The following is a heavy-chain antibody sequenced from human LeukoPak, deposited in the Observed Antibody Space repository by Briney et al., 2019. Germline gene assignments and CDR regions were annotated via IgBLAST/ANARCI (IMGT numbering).Heavy chain of an antibody. V-gene: IGHV4-59*08. D-gene: IGHD3-16*02. CDR1: GGSINSYY. Sequence: SETLSLTCTVSGGSINSYYWSWVRQPPGKGLEWIGYIYYSGSTNYNPSLKSRVTISVDTSKNQFSLKLSSVTAADTAVYYCARSRGYDYVWGSYRTWGQGTLVTVSS. J-gene: IGHJ4*02. CDR2: IYYSGST. CDR3: ARSRGYDYVWGSYRT.